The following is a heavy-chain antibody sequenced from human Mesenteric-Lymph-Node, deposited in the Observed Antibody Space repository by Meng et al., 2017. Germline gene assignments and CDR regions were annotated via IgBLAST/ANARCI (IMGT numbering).Heavy chain of an antibody. CDR3: AVTPRRGAAMGDY. CDR1: GGSISSSSYY. D-gene: IGHD5-18*01. V-gene: IGHV4-39*07. J-gene: IGHJ4*02. Sequence: SETLSLTCTVSGGSISSSSYYWGWIRQPPGKGLEWIGRIYTSGSTNYNPSLKSRVTISVDTSKNQFSLKLSSVTAADTAVYYCAVTPRRGAAMGDYWGQGTLVTVSS. CDR2: IYTSGST.